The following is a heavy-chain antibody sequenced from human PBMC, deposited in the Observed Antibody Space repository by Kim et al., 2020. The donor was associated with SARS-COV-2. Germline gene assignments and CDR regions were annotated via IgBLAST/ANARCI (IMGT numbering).Heavy chain of an antibody. Sequence: GGSLRLSCAASGFTFSNYAMSWVRQAPGKGLEWVSYIRGGGAVTHYAGSVKGRCPISRYNFKHMLYLQLDSLRAEDTAVYYCAKCPSHWGNDAFYIWG. CDR3: AKCPSHWGNDAFYI. CDR2: IRGGGAVT. J-gene: IGHJ3*02. CDR1: GFTFSNYA. D-gene: IGHD3-16*01. V-gene: IGHV3-23*01.